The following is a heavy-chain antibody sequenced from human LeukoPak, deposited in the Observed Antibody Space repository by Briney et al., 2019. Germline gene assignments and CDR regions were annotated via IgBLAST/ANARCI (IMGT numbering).Heavy chain of an antibody. V-gene: IGHV1-24*01. J-gene: IGHJ4*02. CDR1: GYTLTELS. D-gene: IGHD3-10*01. Sequence: ASVKVSCKVSGYTLTELSMHWVPHAPGKGLELMGGFDPEDGETIYAQKFQGRVTMTEDTSTDTAYMELSSLRSEDTAVYYCATAKRSFGELLYFGYWGQGTLVTVSS. CDR3: ATAKRSFGELLYFGY. CDR2: FDPEDGET.